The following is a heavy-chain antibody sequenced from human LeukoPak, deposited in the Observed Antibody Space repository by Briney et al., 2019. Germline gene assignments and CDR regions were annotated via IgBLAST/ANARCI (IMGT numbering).Heavy chain of an antibody. CDR3: LKDDSYRLQ. V-gene: IGHV3-9*01. CDR2: ISWNSGHV. D-gene: IGHD2-2*01. CDR1: GFTFDDYA. Sequence: GGSLRLSCAASGFTFDDYAMHWVRQAPGKGLEWVSGISWNSGHVGYADSVKGRFTVSRDNAKNTLFLQMNSLRAEDTAVYYCLKDDSYRLQWGQGTLVTVSS. J-gene: IGHJ4*02.